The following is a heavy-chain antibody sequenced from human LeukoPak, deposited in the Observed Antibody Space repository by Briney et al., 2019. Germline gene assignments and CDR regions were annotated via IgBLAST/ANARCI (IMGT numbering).Heavy chain of an antibody. CDR1: GGSFSDYY. CDR3: ARDYDSSGYYPFY. J-gene: IGHJ4*02. Sequence: PSETLSLTCAVYGGSFSDYYWNWIRQSPGRGLEWIGEINQSGSTDYNPSLKSRVIISIDTSKTQFSLKLSSVTAADTAVYYCARDYDSSGYYPFYWGQGTPVTVSS. D-gene: IGHD3-22*01. CDR2: INQSGST. V-gene: IGHV4-34*01.